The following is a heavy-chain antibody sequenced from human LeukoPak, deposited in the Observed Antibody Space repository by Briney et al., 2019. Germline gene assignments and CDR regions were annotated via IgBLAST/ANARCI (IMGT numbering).Heavy chain of an antibody. V-gene: IGHV3-23*01. CDR3: ARGSDWAFDY. D-gene: IGHD3-9*01. CDR1: GFTFSDYA. Sequence: GGSLRLSCAASGFTFSDYAMSWVRQGPGKGLQWVSTISISGDNTYYADSVKGRFTISRDNSKNSLSLQMNGLRAEDTAVYYCARGSDWAFDYWGQGTLVTVSS. J-gene: IGHJ4*02. CDR2: ISISGDNT.